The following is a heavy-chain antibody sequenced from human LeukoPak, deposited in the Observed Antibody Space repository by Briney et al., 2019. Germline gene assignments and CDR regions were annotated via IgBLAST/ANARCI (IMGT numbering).Heavy chain of an antibody. V-gene: IGHV3-7*01. Sequence: PGGSLRLSCAASGFVFRNYFMSWVRQAPGKGLEWVAGIKNDGSEKYYVDSVRGRYTISRDNTKNSLYLQMSSLRAEDTAVYYCATDRGWRTSGYYLYYFEYWGQGTLVTFSS. CDR3: ATDRGWRTSGYYLYYFEY. CDR2: IKNDGSEK. CDR1: GFVFRNYF. J-gene: IGHJ4*02. D-gene: IGHD3-3*01.